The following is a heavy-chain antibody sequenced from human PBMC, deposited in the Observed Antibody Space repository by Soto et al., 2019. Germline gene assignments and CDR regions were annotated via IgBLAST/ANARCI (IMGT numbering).Heavy chain of an antibody. CDR2: IGAYNGNT. CDR3: ASGDGGFGELLSDYYYGMDV. Sequence: QVQLVQSGAEVKKPGASVKVSCKASGYTFTSYGISWVRQAPGQGLEWMGWIGAYNGNTNYAQKLQGRVTMTTDTSTSTAYMELRSLRSDDTAVYYCASGDGGFGELLSDYYYGMDVWGQGTTVTVSS. J-gene: IGHJ6*02. D-gene: IGHD3-10*01. CDR1: GYTFTSYG. V-gene: IGHV1-18*01.